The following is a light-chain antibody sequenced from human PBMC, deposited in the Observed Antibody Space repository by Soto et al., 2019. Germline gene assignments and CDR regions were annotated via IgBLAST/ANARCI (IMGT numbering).Light chain of an antibody. Sequence: IQMTQSPSTLYASVGDRVIITCLASQGIGSWLAWYQQKPGKAPKLLIYKASTLDSGVPSRFSGSGSGTDFTLTISSLQPDDFATYYCQQYDTYWTFGQGTKVEIK. J-gene: IGKJ1*01. V-gene: IGKV1-5*03. CDR3: QQYDTYWT. CDR2: KAS. CDR1: QGIGSW.